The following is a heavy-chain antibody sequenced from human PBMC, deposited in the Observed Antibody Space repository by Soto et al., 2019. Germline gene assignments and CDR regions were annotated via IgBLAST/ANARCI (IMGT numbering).Heavy chain of an antibody. V-gene: IGHV3-21*01. CDR2: ISGSSGYM. D-gene: IGHD5-18*01. CDR1: GFTFSSYS. CDR3: ARGQGLLDY. Sequence: LRLSCAASGFTFSSYSMNWVRQAPGKGLEWVSSISGSSGYMYYAGSVKGRFTISRDNAKNSLYLQMNSLRAEDTAVYYCARGQGLLDYWGQGTLVTVSS. J-gene: IGHJ4*02.